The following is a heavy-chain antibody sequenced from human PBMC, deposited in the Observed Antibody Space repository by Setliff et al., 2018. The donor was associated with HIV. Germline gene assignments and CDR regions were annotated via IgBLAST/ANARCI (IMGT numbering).Heavy chain of an antibody. Sequence: SETLSLTCTVSGGAISSYYWSWIRQPPGKGLEWIGYIYYNGNTNYNPSLKSRVTISVDTSKNQLSLKLSSVTAADTAVYYCARYVAYDEDDFDIWGQGTMVTVSS. D-gene: IGHD3-16*01. CDR1: GGAISSYY. CDR3: ARYVAYDEDDFDI. J-gene: IGHJ3*02. V-gene: IGHV4-59*12. CDR2: IYYNGNT.